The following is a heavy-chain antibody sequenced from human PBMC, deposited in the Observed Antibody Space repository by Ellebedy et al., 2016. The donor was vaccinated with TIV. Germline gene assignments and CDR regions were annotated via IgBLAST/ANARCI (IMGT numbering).Heavy chain of an antibody. J-gene: IGHJ4*02. CDR1: GLTFDDHA. CDR2: IRWDSGME. D-gene: IGHD1-26*01. V-gene: IGHV3-9*01. CDR3: ARVVTVGGTEHFDY. Sequence: SLKISCAASGLTFDDHAMHWVRQAPGKGLEWVAGIRWDSGMEGYADSVKGRFTIARDNAYNSLYLQMNSLRVEDTALYYCARVVTVGGTEHFDYWGRGTLVTVSS.